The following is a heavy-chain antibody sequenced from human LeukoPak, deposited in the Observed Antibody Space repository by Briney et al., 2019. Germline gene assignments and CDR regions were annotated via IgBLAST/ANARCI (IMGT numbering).Heavy chain of an antibody. Sequence: PGGSLRLSCAASGFTFSSYSMNWVRQAPGKGLEWVSSISSSSSYIYYADSVKGRFTISRDNAKNPLYLQMNSLRAEDTAVYYCARDRGGAFDIWGQGTMVTVSS. CDR2: ISSSSSYI. CDR3: ARDRGGAFDI. J-gene: IGHJ3*02. CDR1: GFTFSSYS. V-gene: IGHV3-21*01. D-gene: IGHD3-10*01.